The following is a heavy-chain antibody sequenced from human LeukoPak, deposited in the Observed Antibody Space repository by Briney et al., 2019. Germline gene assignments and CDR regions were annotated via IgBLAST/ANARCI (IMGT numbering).Heavy chain of an antibody. J-gene: IGHJ5*02. Sequence: ASVKVSCKASGYTLTNYAIHWVRQAPGQRLEWMGWFNSDTGNTEYSQKFQGRVSITRATSANTSYMELNRLRPEDTAVFYCANAPKYNWNWFDPWGQGTLVTVSS. CDR3: ANAPKYNWNWFDP. V-gene: IGHV1-3*01. CDR2: FNSDTGNT. CDR1: GYTLTNYA. D-gene: IGHD1-20*01.